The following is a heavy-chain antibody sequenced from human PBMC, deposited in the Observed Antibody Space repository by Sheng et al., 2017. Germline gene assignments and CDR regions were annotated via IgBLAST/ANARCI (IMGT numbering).Heavy chain of an antibody. V-gene: IGHV1-18*01. CDR2: ISGYNGNT. Sequence: QVQLVQSEAEVKKPGASVKVSCKASGYRFMSYGISWVRQAPGQGLEWMGWISGYNGNTNYAQKLQGRVTLTTDTSTNTAFMELRSLRSDDTALYYCARDTTPYSGSYFSYYYYMDVWGGGTTVTVSS. J-gene: IGHJ6*03. CDR3: ARDTTPYSGSYFSYYYYMDV. D-gene: IGHD1-26*01. CDR1: GYRFMSYG.